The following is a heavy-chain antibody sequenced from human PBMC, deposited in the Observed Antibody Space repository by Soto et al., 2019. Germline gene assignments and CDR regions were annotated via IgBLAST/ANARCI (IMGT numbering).Heavy chain of an antibody. Sequence: QVQLVQSGAEVKKPGTSVKVSCKASGYTFTSNGISWVRQAPGQGLEWMGWISTYNGNTNYAQKLQGRVTMTRDTSARIASMELRGLRSDDTADYYCARDGYGDYGYWGQGSLVTVSS. CDR3: ARDGYGDYGY. D-gene: IGHD4-17*01. J-gene: IGHJ4*02. CDR2: ISTYNGNT. CDR1: GYTFTSNG. V-gene: IGHV1-18*01.